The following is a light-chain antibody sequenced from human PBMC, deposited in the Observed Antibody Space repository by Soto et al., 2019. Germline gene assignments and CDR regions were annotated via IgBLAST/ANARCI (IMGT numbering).Light chain of an antibody. CDR2: DAS. J-gene: IGKJ4*01. CDR3: QQRFSWPPLT. V-gene: IGKV3-11*01. CDR1: QSVSSY. Sequence: EIVLTQSPATLSLSPGERATLSCRASQSVSSYLAWYQQKPGQAPRLLIYDASNRATGIPARFSGSGSGTDFTLTIISLEPEDVAVYYCQQRFSWPPLTFGGGTQVEIK.